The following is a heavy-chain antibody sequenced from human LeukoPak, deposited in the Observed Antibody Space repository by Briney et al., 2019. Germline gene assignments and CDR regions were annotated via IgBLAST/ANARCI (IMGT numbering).Heavy chain of an antibody. CDR3: AGHHPRNTVDF. CDR2: ISDIGSI. J-gene: IGHJ4*02. D-gene: IGHD2/OR15-2a*01. V-gene: IGHV4-59*08. Sequence: KPSETLSLTCTVSGGSISSYYWSWFRQPPGKGLEWIAYISDIGSINYNPSLKSRVTISLDTSKNQFSLKLSSVTAADTAVYYCAGHHPRNTVDFWGQGTLVTVSS. CDR1: GGSISSYY.